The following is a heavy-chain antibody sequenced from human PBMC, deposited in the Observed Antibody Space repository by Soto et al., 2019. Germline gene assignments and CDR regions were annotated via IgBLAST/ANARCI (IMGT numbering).Heavy chain of an antibody. J-gene: IGHJ6*02. CDR1: GFTFSDYY. CDR3: ARGKSIFYGMDV. Sequence: EGSLRLSCAASGFTFSDYYISWIRQAPGKGLEWVSYISSSGTIIYHADSVKGRFTISRDNAKNSLFLQMNSLRAEDTAVYYCARGKSIFYGMDVWGQGTTVTVSS. CDR2: ISSSGTII. V-gene: IGHV3-11*01. D-gene: IGHD2-15*01.